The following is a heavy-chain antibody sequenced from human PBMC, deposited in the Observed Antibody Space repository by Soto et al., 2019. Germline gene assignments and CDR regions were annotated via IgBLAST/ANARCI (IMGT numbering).Heavy chain of an antibody. V-gene: IGHV3-30*18. D-gene: IGHD6-19*01. CDR3: VKDGSSGWPYYYGLDV. J-gene: IGHJ6*02. CDR1: GFTFNSYG. CDR2: ISYDGSNK. Sequence: GGSLRLSCAASGFTFNSYGMHWVRQAPGKGLEWVAVISYDGSNKYYADSVKGRFTIARDNSKNTLHLQMSSLRAEDTAVYYCVKDGSSGWPYYYGLDVWGQGTSVTVSS.